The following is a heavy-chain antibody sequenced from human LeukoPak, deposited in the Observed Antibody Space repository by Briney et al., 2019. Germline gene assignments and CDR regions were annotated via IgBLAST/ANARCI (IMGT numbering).Heavy chain of an antibody. CDR1: GGSISSYY. J-gene: IGHJ3*02. D-gene: IGHD5-18*01. CDR3: ARGRAYSYRAFDI. V-gene: IGHV4-59*08. CDR2: IYYSGST. Sequence: SETLSLTCTVSGGSISSYYWSWIRQPPGKGLEWIGYIYYSGSTNYNPSLKSRVTISVDTSKNQFSLKLSSVTAADTAVYYCARGRAYSYRAFDIWGQGTIVTVSS.